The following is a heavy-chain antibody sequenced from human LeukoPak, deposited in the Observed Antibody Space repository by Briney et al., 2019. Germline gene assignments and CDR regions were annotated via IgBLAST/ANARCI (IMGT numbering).Heavy chain of an antibody. Sequence: QTGGSLRLSCAASGFIFSKYDMHWVRLLTGKGLEWVSGIDRDGVTYYSGSVKGRFTMSRENGKNSVYLQLNSLRAGDTAIYYCARENLEYGDYAIDYWGQGVLVTVSS. D-gene: IGHD4-17*01. CDR3: ARENLEYGDYAIDY. V-gene: IGHV3-13*01. J-gene: IGHJ4*02. CDR2: IDRDGVT. CDR1: GFIFSKYD.